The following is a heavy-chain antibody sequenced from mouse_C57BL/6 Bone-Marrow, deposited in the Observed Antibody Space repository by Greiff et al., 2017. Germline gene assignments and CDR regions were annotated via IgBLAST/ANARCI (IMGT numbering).Heavy chain of an antibody. D-gene: IGHD1-1*01. CDR3: ARNYGSSWFAY. CDR1: GFTFSDYG. Sequence: EVQRVESGGGLVKPGGSLKLSCAASGFTFSDYGMHWVRQAPEKGLEWVAYISSGSSTIYYEDTVKGRFTISRDNAKNTLFLQMTSLRSEDTAMYYCARNYGSSWFAYWGQGTLVTVSA. V-gene: IGHV5-17*01. J-gene: IGHJ3*01. CDR2: ISSGSSTI.